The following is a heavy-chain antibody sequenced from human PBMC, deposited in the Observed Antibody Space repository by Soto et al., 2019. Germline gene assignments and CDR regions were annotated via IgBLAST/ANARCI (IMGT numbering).Heavy chain of an antibody. Sequence: PSETLSLTCSVSGGSVSNKTYYWSWIRQPPGKRLEWIGYVYYSGTTNYNPSLKSRVTISVDLSKNQFSLRLSSVTTADTALYFCARTTAVPNTLRSRYFFDYWGQGTLVTVSS. CDR3: ARTTAVPNTLRSRYFFDY. CDR1: GGSVSNKTYY. CDR2: VYYSGTT. J-gene: IGHJ4*02. V-gene: IGHV4-61*01. D-gene: IGHD4-17*01.